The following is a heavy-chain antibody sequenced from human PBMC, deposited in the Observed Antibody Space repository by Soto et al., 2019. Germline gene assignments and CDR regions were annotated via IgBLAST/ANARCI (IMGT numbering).Heavy chain of an antibody. CDR1: GFSLSTSGVG. CDR2: IYWNDDK. J-gene: IGHJ6*02. D-gene: IGHD3-9*01. CDR3: AQSSLTTGVYYYYGMDV. V-gene: IGHV2-5*01. Sequence: GSGPTLVNPTQTLTLTCTFSGFSLSTSGVGVGWIRQPPGKALEWLALIYWNDDKRYSPSLKSRLTITKDTSKNQVVLTMTNMDPVDTATYYCAQSSLTTGVYYYYGMDVWGQGTTVTVSS.